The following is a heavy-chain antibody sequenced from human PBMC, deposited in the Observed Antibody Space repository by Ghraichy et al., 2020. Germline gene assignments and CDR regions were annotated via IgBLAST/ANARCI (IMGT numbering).Heavy chain of an antibody. CDR2: ISGSGGST. V-gene: IGHV3-23*01. CDR1: GFTFSSYA. J-gene: IGHJ6*02. CDR3: AKDLPHERFLEWFHYYGMDV. Sequence: GGSLRLSCAASGFTFSSYAMSWVRQAPGKGLEWVSAISGSGGSTYYADSVKGRFTISRDNSKNTLYLQMNSLRAEDTAVYYCAKDLPHERFLEWFHYYGMDVWGQGTTVTVSS. D-gene: IGHD3-3*01.